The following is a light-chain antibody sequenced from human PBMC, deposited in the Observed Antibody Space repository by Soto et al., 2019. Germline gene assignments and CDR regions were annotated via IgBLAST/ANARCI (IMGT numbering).Light chain of an antibody. Sequence: QSALTQPPSASGSPGQSVTISCTGTSSDVGAYIFVSWYQQHPGKAPKLMVYDVNRRPPGVPDRFFGSKSGNTASLTVSRLQAEDEADYYCVSFAGGTYVFGTGTKLTVL. CDR1: SSDVGAYIF. J-gene: IGLJ1*01. V-gene: IGLV2-8*01. CDR2: DVN. CDR3: VSFAGGTYV.